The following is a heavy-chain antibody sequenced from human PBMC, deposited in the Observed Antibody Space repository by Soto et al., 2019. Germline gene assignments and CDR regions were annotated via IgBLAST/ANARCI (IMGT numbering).Heavy chain of an antibody. CDR1: GGSISSYY. V-gene: IGHV4-59*01. Sequence: QVQLQESGPGLVKPSETLSLTCTVSGGSISSYYWSWIRQPPGKGLEWVGYIYFSGSTHYNPSLKSRVTIPVDSSKNHFSLNLTSVTAADTAVYYCARYYFDSSSPRVAFDIWGQGTMVTVSS. D-gene: IGHD3-22*01. CDR3: ARYYFDSSSPRVAFDI. CDR2: IYFSGST. J-gene: IGHJ3*02.